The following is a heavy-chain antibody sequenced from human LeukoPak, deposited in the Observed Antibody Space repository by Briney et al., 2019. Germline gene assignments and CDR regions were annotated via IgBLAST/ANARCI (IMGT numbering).Heavy chain of an antibody. D-gene: IGHD5-24*01. V-gene: IGHV3-23*01. CDR2: ASGSGGST. CDR1: GFPFASFA. J-gene: IGHJ5*02. CDR3: AKGNTRRAFNYFDP. Sequence: PGGSLKLACAASGFPFASFAMTWVRQRPGRGLEWVSSASGSGGSTYYADSVRGRFNISRDNSNNTLFLEMTSLRADDTAVYYCAKGNTRRAFNYFDPWGQGTLVIVSS.